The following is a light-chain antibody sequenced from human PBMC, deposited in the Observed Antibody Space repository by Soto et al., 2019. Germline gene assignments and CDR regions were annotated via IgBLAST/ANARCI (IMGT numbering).Light chain of an antibody. CDR1: SSNFASNS. V-gene: IGLV1-47*01. CDR2: KSN. CDR3: EAWDDNLSCVL. J-gene: IGLJ2*01. Sequence: QSVLTQPPSASGTAEQRVTISCSGSSSNFASNSVYWYQQVPGTAPKLLIYKSNQRPSGVPDRFSGSKSGTSASLAISGLRSEDEADYYCEAWDDNLSCVLFGGGTKVTVL.